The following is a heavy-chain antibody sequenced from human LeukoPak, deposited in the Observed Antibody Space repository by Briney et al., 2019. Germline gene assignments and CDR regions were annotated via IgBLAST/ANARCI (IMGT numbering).Heavy chain of an antibody. CDR2: ISYDGSNK. V-gene: IGHV3-30-3*01. J-gene: IGHJ3*02. CDR1: GFTFSSYA. Sequence: GRSLRLPCAASGFTFSSYAMHWVRQAPGKGLEWVAVISYDGSNKYYADSVKGRFTISRDNSKNTLYLQMNSLRAEDTAVYYCARSKSRRNDAFDIWGQGTMVTVSS. D-gene: IGHD1-14*01. CDR3: ARSKSRRNDAFDI.